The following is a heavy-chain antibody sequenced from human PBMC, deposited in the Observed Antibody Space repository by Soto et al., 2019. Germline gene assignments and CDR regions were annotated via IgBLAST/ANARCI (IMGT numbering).Heavy chain of an antibody. V-gene: IGHV1-69*13. CDR2: IIPIFGTA. D-gene: IGHD3-22*01. CDR3: ARYDSSGYYQFDY. Sequence: EASVNVSCKASGGTFSSYAISWVRQAPGQGLEWMGGIIPIFGTANYAQKFQGRVTITADESTSTAYMELSSLRSEDTAVYYCARYDSSGYYQFDYWGQGTLVTVSS. CDR1: GGTFSSYA. J-gene: IGHJ4*02.